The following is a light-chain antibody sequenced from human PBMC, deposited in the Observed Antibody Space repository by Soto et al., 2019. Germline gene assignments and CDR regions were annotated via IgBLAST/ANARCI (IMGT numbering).Light chain of an antibody. CDR1: NIGGKS. J-gene: IGLJ1*01. Sequence: SYALTQPPSVSVAPGQTARITCGGNNIGGKSLHWYQQKPGQAPVRVVYDDGDRPSGLPERFSGSNSGNTATLTISRVEAGDEADYYCQVWDNNYDHYVFGTGTKVTVL. CDR3: QVWDNNYDHYV. CDR2: DDG. V-gene: IGLV3-21*02.